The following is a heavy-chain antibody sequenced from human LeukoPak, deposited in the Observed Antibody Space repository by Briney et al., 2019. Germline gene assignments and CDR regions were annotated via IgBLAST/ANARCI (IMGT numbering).Heavy chain of an antibody. CDR2: IYYSGST. CDR3: ARDPRGIAAVRFDY. D-gene: IGHD6-13*01. J-gene: IGHJ4*02. CDR1: GGSISSYY. V-gene: IGHV4-59*12. Sequence: SETLSLTCTVSGGSISSYYWSWIRQPPGKGLKWIGYIYYSGSTNYNPSLKSRVTISVDTSKNQFSLKLSSVTAADTAVYYCARDPRGIAAVRFDYWGQGTLVTVSS.